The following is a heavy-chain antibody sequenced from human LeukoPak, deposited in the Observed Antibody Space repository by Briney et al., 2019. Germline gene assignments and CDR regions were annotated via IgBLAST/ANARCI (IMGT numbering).Heavy chain of an antibody. Sequence: GSLRLSCAASGFTFSSYDMHWVRQATGKGLEWVSAIGTAGDTYYPGSVKGRFTISRENAKNSLYLQMNSLRAGDTAVYYCAREGHSYGMDVWGQGTTVIVSS. CDR2: IGTAGDT. V-gene: IGHV3-13*01. CDR3: AREGHSYGMDV. J-gene: IGHJ6*02. CDR1: GFTFSSYD.